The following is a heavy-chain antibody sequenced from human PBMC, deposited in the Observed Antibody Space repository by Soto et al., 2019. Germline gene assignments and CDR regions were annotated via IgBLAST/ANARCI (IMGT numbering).Heavy chain of an antibody. CDR2: ISGSGGST. D-gene: IGHD6-13*01. Sequence: PGGSLRLSCAASGFTFSSYAMSWVRQAPGKGLEWVSAISGSGGSTYYADSVKGRFTISRDNSKNTLYLQMNSLRAEDTAVYYCASDSSSWPSFDYWGQGTLVTGSS. CDR1: GFTFSSYA. CDR3: ASDSSSWPSFDY. J-gene: IGHJ4*02. V-gene: IGHV3-23*01.